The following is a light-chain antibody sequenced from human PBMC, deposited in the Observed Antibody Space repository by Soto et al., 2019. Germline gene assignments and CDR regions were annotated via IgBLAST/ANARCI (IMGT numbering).Light chain of an antibody. Sequence: SYELTQPPSVSVAPGQTARLTFGGNNIASKSVHWYQQRPGQAPVLVLYDDTNRPSGIPERFSGSNAGSTATLTISSVEAGDEADYFCQVWDITSDQYLFGTGTKLTVL. J-gene: IGLJ1*01. CDR3: QVWDITSDQYL. CDR2: DDT. CDR1: NIASKS. V-gene: IGLV3-21*02.